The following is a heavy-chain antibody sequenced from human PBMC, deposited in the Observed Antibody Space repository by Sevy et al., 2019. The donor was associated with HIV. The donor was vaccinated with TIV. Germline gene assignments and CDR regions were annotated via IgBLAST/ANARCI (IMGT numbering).Heavy chain of an antibody. V-gene: IGHV3-48*02. D-gene: IGHD5-18*01. J-gene: IGHJ4*02. CDR3: ARYVDTPFVRSFDS. CDR2: ISSSSRTI. CDR1: GLTFSSDS. Sequence: GGSLRLSCVASGLTFSSDSMNWVRQAPGKGLEWLAYISSSSRTIYYADSVEGRFTISRDNDKKSVFLQMNNLRDEDSATYYCARYVDTPFVRSFDSWGQGTLVTVSS.